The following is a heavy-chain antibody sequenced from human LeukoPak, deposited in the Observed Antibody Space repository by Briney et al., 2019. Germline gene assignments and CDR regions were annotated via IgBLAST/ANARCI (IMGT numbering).Heavy chain of an antibody. CDR3: AKEGIGDYYFDY. D-gene: IGHD2-21*02. J-gene: IGHJ4*02. CDR1: GFSFSSHG. Sequence: GGSLRLSCAASGFSFSSHGMSWVRQAPGKGLEWVSGIIGGAGSTYYADSVKGRFTISGDNSKNTLYLQMNSLRGEDTAIYYCAKEGIGDYYFDYWGQGTLVTVSS. CDR2: IIGGAGST. V-gene: IGHV3-23*01.